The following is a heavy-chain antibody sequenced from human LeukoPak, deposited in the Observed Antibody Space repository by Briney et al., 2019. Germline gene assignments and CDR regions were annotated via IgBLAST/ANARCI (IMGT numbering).Heavy chain of an antibody. CDR3: ARLNGGSGAFDI. V-gene: IGHV1-69*06. Sequence: AVKVSCKASGGTFSSYAISWVRQAPGQGLEWMGGIIPIFGTANYAQKFQGRVTITADKSTSTAYMELSSLRSEDTAVYYCARLNGGSGAFDIWGQGTMVTVSS. CDR1: GGTFSSYA. D-gene: IGHD3-10*01. CDR2: IIPIFGTA. J-gene: IGHJ3*02.